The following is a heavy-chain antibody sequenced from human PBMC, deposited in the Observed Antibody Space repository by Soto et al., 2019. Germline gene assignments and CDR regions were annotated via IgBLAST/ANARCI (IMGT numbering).Heavy chain of an antibody. CDR1: DGSISSSSYY. CDR2: INNSGST. D-gene: IGHD6-13*01. V-gene: IGHV4-39*07. J-gene: IGHJ5*02. Sequence: ASETLSLTCTVADGSISSSSYYWGWIRQPPGKGLEWIGNINNSGSTNYNPSLKSRVTISVDTSTSTAYMELRSLRSDDTAVYYCARVGGIAAAGFNWFDPWGQGTLVTVSS. CDR3: ARVGGIAAAGFNWFDP.